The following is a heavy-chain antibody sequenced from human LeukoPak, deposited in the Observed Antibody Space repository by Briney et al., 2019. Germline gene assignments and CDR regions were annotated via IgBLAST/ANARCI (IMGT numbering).Heavy chain of an antibody. J-gene: IGHJ4*02. V-gene: IGHV4-59*11. D-gene: IGHD5-18*01. CDR1: GGSISSHY. Sequence: PSETLSLTCTVSGGSISSHYWSWVRQPPRKGLEWIGYVLDNVRTKDNPSLNSRFTLSADTSKNQFSLRLTSVTAADTAVYYCATIKRGNIFGFFDFWGQGILVTVSS. CDR2: VLDNVRT. CDR3: ATIKRGNIFGFFDF.